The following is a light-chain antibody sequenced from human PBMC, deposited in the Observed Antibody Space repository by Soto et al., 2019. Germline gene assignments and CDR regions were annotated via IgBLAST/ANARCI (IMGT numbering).Light chain of an antibody. V-gene: IGLV2-14*01. J-gene: IGLJ1*01. CDR2: EGR. CDR3: CSNTSSTTYD. Sequence: QSALTQPASVSWSPGQSITISCTGTSSDVGTYNFVSWKQQRPGKAPKVMTYEGRTRPARMSERYSGAKSGNTAYLIISVVQAEDEADYYCCSNTSSTTYDFGTGTKVTVL. CDR1: SSDVGTYNF.